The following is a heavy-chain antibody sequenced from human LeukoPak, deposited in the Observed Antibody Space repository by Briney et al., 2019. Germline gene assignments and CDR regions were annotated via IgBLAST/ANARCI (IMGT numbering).Heavy chain of an antibody. V-gene: IGHV1-2*02. CDR3: ARDRVTMVRGDPYYYYMDV. CDR2: INPNSGGT. D-gene: IGHD3-10*01. J-gene: IGHJ6*03. Sequence: GASVKVSCKASGYTFTGCYMHWVRQAPGQGLEWMGWINPNSGGTNYAQRFQGRVTMTRDTSISTAYMELSRLRSDDTAVYYCARDRVTMVRGDPYYYYMDVWGKGTTVTISS. CDR1: GYTFTGCY.